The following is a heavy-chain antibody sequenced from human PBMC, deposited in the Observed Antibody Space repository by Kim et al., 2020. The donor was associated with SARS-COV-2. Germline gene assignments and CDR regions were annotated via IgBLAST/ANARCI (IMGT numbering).Heavy chain of an antibody. CDR2: IYYSGST. CDR3: ARHRNDISSSWYGWFDP. CDR1: GGSISSSSYY. Sequence: SETLSLTCTVSGGSISSSSYYWGWIRQPPGKGLEWIGSIYYSGSTYYNPSLKSRVTISVDTSKNQFSLKLSSVTAADTAVYYCARHRNDISSSWYGWFDPWGQGTLVTFSS. D-gene: IGHD6-13*01. V-gene: IGHV4-39*01. J-gene: IGHJ5*02.